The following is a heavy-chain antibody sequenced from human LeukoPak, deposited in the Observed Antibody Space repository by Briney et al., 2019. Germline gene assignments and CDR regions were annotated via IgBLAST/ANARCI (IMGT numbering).Heavy chain of an antibody. V-gene: IGHV1-2*02. CDR2: INPNSGGT. Sequence: GASVTVSFTSSVYTFTFYYMHWVRQAPGQGREGMGWINPNSGGTNYAQKFQGRVTMTRDTSISTAYMELSRLTSDDTAVYYCARVSAGSSGWSFDYWGQGTLVTVSS. CDR1: VYTFTFYY. J-gene: IGHJ4*02. CDR3: ARVSAGSSGWSFDY. D-gene: IGHD6-19*01.